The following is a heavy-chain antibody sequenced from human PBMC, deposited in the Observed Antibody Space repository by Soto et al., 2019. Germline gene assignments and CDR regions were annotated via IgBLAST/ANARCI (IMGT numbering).Heavy chain of an antibody. Sequence: TGGSLRLSCAASGFTFSSYDMHWVRQATGKSLEWVSAIGTAGDTYYPGSVKGRFTISRENAKNSLYLQMNSLRAEDTAVYYCARSRGYDFWSGYSTYYFDYWGQGTLVTVSS. CDR2: IGTAGDT. CDR3: ARSRGYDFWSGYSTYYFDY. D-gene: IGHD3-3*01. J-gene: IGHJ4*02. CDR1: GFTFSSYD. V-gene: IGHV3-13*01.